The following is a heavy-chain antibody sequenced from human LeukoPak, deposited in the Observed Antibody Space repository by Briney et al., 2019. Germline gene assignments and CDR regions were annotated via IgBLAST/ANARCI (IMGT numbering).Heavy chain of an antibody. J-gene: IGHJ3*02. Sequence: PGGSLRLSCAASGFTFSSYAMSWVRQAPGRGLEWVSAISGSGGSTYYADSVKGRFTISRDNSKNTLYLQMNSLRAEDTAVYYCAKGYSSSWYRDAFDIWGQGTMVAVSS. V-gene: IGHV3-23*01. D-gene: IGHD6-13*01. CDR1: GFTFSSYA. CDR3: AKGYSSSWYRDAFDI. CDR2: ISGSGGST.